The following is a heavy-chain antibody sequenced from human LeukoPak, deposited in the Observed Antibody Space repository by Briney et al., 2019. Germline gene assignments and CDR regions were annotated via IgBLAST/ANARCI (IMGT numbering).Heavy chain of an antibody. D-gene: IGHD6-19*01. J-gene: IGHJ4*02. V-gene: IGHV3-23*01. CDR2: ISGSGGST. CDR1: GFTFSSYA. Sequence: GGSLRLSCAASGFTFSSYAMSWVRQAPGKGLEWVSAISGSGGSTYYADSVKGRFTISRDNSKNTLYLQMNSLRAEDTAVYYCAKDPFPYSSGWYYFDYWGQGTLVTVSS. CDR3: AKDPFPYSSGWYYFDY.